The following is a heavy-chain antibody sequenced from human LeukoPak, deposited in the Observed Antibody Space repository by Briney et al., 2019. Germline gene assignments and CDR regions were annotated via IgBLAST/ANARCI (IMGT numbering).Heavy chain of an antibody. CDR2: ISSSGNTT. J-gene: IGHJ4*02. CDR1: GFTFSDNY. D-gene: IGHD3-10*01. Sequence: GGSLRLSCAASGFTFSDNYMSWIRQAPGKGLEWVSYISSSGNTTYNADSVKGRFTISRDNAKNSLYLQMNSLRAEDTAVYYCARALRAVRGYYFDYWGQGTLVTVSS. CDR3: ARALRAVRGYYFDY. V-gene: IGHV3-11*04.